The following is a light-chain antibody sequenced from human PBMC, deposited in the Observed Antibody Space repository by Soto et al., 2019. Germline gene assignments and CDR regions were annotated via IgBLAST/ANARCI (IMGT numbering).Light chain of an antibody. CDR1: QRISDY. V-gene: IGKV1-39*01. Sequence: DIQMTQSPSSLSASVGDRVTITCRASQRISDYLNWYQQKPGKAPNLLIYVASSLQSGVPSRFSGSGSGTDFTLTISSLQPEDSATYYCQQSYSTPWTFGLGTKGDIK. J-gene: IGKJ1*01. CDR3: QQSYSTPWT. CDR2: VAS.